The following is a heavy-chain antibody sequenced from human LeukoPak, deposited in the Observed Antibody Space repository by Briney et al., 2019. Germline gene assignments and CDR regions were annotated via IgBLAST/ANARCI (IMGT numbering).Heavy chain of an antibody. CDR2: INNDGTAT. CDR1: GFTFNYFW. V-gene: IGHV3-74*01. J-gene: IGHJ4*02. CDR3: ATVSEY. Sequence: GGSLRLSCAASGFTFNYFWMHWVRQVPGKGLVWVSGINNDGTATFYADSVKGRFTISRDNAKNTVYLQMNGLRAEDTSVYSCATVSEYWGQETLVTVSS.